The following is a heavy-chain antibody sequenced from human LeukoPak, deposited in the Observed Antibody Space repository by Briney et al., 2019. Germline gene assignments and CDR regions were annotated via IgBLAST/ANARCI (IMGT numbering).Heavy chain of an antibody. D-gene: IGHD2-15*01. CDR1: GFTFGDYA. CDR2: IRSKAYGGTT. V-gene: IGHV3-49*04. CDR3: TRELLHYCSGGSCYFYGMDV. J-gene: IGHJ6*02. Sequence: PGGSLRLSCTASGFTFGDYAMSWVRQAPGKGLEWVGFIRSKAYGGTTEYAASVKGRFTISRDDSKSIAYLQMNSLKTEDTAVYYCTRELLHYCSGGSCYFYGMDVWGQGTTVTVSS.